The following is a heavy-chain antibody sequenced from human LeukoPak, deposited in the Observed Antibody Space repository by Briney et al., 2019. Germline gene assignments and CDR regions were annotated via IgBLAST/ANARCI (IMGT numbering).Heavy chain of an antibody. D-gene: IGHD2-15*01. CDR3: AGNPREYCSGGSCYSAY. V-gene: IGHV4-34*01. CDR2: INHSGST. CDR1: GGSSSGYY. J-gene: IGHJ4*02. Sequence: PSETLSLTCAVYGGSSSGYYWSWIRQPPGKGLEWIGEINHSGSTNYNPSLKSRVTISVDTSKNQFSLKLSSVTAADTAVYYCAGNPREYCSGGSCYSAYWGQGTLVTVSS.